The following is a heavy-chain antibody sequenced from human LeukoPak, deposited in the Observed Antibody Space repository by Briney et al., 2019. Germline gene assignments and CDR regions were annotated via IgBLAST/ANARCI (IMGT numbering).Heavy chain of an antibody. CDR1: GFTFSDYY. CDR3: AREVDHDAFDI. D-gene: IGHD2-2*01. Sequence: GGSLRLSCAASGFTFSDYYMSWIRQAPGKGLEWVSYISSSGSTIYYADSVKGRFTISRDNAKNSLYLQMNSLRAEDTAVYYWAREVDHDAFDIWGQGTMVTVSS. J-gene: IGHJ3*02. CDR2: ISSSGSTI. V-gene: IGHV3-11*04.